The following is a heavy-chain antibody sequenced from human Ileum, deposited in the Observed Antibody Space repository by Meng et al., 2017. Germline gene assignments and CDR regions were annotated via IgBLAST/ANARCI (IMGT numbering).Heavy chain of an antibody. CDR2: IYYSGST. CDR3: ARDRTGYPFSFDY. V-gene: IGHV4-31*03. Sequence: QVQLQESGPRLVKPSQTLALICTASGVSISSGVYYWSWIRLHPGKGLEWIGYIYYSGSTYYNPSLKSRVTISRDTSKNQFSLKLTSVTAADTAVYYCARDRTGYPFSFDYWGQGTLVTVSS. J-gene: IGHJ4*02. D-gene: IGHD3/OR15-3a*01. CDR1: GVSISSGVYY.